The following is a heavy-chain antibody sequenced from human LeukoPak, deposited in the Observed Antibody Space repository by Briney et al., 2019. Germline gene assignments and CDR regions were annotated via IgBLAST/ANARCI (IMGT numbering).Heavy chain of an antibody. Sequence: SETLSLTCTVSGGSISSYYWNWIRQPPGKGLEWIGYIYYSGSTNYNPPLRSRVTISVDTSKNQFSLKLNSVTAADTAVYYCARHEGWLQSDYYYGMDVWGQGTTVTVSS. V-gene: IGHV4-59*01. D-gene: IGHD5-24*01. CDR3: ARHEGWLQSDYYYGMDV. CDR2: IYYSGST. J-gene: IGHJ6*02. CDR1: GGSISSYY.